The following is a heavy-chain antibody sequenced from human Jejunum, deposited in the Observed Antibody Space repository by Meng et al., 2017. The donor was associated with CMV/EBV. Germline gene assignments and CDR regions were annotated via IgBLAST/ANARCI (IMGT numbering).Heavy chain of an antibody. V-gene: IGHV3-21*01. J-gene: IGHJ4*02. CDR3: ARKIAGPNHLKDTLFDY. CDR1: FTVSTYS. Sequence: FTVSTYSMNWVRQAPGKGLEWVSLIDSSGAYTYYADSVKGRFTSSRDNAENSLDLQMNSLRVEDTAVYYCARKIAGPNHLKDTLFDYWGQGTLVTVSS. D-gene: IGHD1-14*01. CDR2: IDSSGAYT.